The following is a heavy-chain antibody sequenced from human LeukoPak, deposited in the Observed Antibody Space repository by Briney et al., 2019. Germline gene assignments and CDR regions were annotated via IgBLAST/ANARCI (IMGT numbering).Heavy chain of an antibody. D-gene: IGHD2-2*01. CDR1: GFTFDDYG. J-gene: IGHJ4*02. CDR2: INWNGGST. CDR3: ARVVPAAASFDY. Sequence: GGSLRLSXAASGFTFDDYGMSWVRQTPGKGLEWVSGINWNGGSTGYAESVKGRFTISRDNAKNSLYLQMNSLRAEDTALYYCARVVPAAASFDYWGQGTLVTVSS. V-gene: IGHV3-20*04.